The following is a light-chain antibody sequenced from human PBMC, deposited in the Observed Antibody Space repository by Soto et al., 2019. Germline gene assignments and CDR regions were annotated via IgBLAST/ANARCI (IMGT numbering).Light chain of an antibody. J-gene: IGKJ3*01. Sequence: DIQMTQSPSSLSASVGARVTITCRASESIGSHLNWYQQKPGQAPKALIYAVSSLQSGVPSRFSGSGSGTDFTLTISSLQPEDFATYYCQQSYSAPQFTFGPGTKLEIK. CDR3: QQSYSAPQFT. V-gene: IGKV1-39*01. CDR2: AVS. CDR1: ESIGSH.